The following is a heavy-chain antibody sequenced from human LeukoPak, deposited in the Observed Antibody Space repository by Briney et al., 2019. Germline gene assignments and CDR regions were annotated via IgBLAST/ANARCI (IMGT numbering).Heavy chain of an antibody. Sequence: GEPLKISCKGSGYSFTSYWIGWGRQIPGKGLEWMGIIFPRDSDTRYSPSFQGQVTISADKSISVVYLQWSSLKASDTAMYYCAREGNGGNPLDYWGQGTLVTVSS. CDR3: AREGNGGNPLDY. CDR2: IFPRDSDT. V-gene: IGHV5-51*01. D-gene: IGHD4-23*01. J-gene: IGHJ4*02. CDR1: GYSFTSYW.